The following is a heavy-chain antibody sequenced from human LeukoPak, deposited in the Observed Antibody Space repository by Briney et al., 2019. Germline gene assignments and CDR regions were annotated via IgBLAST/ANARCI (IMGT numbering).Heavy chain of an antibody. CDR2: IDPSDSET. CDR3: ARQTAMGRSGDY. CDR1: GYSFTSYW. J-gene: IGHJ4*02. Sequence: GGSLKISCKASGYSFTSYWIGWVRQMPGKGLEWMGIIDPSDSETRYTPSFQGQVTISVDKSLTTADLQWNSLKASDTAMYYCARQTAMGRSGDYWGQGTLVTVSS. V-gene: IGHV5-51*01. D-gene: IGHD5-18*01.